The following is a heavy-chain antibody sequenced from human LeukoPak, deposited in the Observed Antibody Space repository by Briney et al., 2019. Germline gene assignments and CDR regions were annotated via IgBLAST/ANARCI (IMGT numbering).Heavy chain of an antibody. D-gene: IGHD6-13*01. Sequence: SVKVSCKASGGTFSSYAISWVRQAPGQGLEWMGGIIPIFGTANYAQKFQGRVTITADKSTSTAYMELSSLRSEDTAVYYCVRFHRQQLANYYYMDVWGKGTTVTVSS. CDR3: VRFHRQQLANYYYMDV. CDR1: GGTFSSYA. J-gene: IGHJ6*03. V-gene: IGHV1-69*06. CDR2: IIPIFGTA.